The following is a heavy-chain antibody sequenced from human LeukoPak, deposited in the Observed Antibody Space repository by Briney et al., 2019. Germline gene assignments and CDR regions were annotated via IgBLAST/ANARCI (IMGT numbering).Heavy chain of an antibody. Sequence: SETLSLTCAVYGGSFSGYYWSWIRQPPGKGLEWIGEINHSGSTNYNPSLKSRVTMSVDTSKNQFSLKLTSVTAADTAVYYCAREAGLIYFYYIDVWGKGTTVTVSS. D-gene: IGHD2-8*01. CDR3: AREAGLIYFYYIDV. V-gene: IGHV4-34*01. CDR2: INHSGST. CDR1: GGSFSGYY. J-gene: IGHJ6*03.